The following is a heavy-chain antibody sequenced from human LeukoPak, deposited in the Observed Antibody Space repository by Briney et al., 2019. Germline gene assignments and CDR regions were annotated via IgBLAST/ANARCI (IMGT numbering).Heavy chain of an antibody. V-gene: IGHV1-69*01. Sequence: ASVKVSCKASGGTFSSYAISWVRQAPGQELEWMGGIIPIFGTANYAQKFQGRVTITADESTSTAYMELSSLRSEDTAVYYCARDGHCSSTSCDAFDIWGQGTMVTVSS. CDR3: ARDGHCSSTSCDAFDI. CDR2: IIPIFGTA. J-gene: IGHJ3*02. D-gene: IGHD2-2*01. CDR1: GGTFSSYA.